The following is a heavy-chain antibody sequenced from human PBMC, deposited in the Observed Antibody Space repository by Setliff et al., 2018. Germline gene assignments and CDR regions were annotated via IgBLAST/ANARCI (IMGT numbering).Heavy chain of an antibody. CDR3: VRDWASGDDH. V-gene: IGHV4-38-2*02. CDR1: NYSINSNTYSY. J-gene: IGHJ4*02. Sequence: SETLSLTCSVSNYSINSNTYSYWGWIRQPPGKGLEWIGTVYHSGSTYYNPSLKSRVTVSLDTSNNQFSLKLSSVAATDTAVYYCVRDWASGDDHWGRGTLVTVSS. D-gene: IGHD3-10*01. CDR2: VYHSGST.